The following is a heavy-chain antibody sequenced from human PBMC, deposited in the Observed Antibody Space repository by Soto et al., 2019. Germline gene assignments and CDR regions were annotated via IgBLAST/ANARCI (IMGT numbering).Heavy chain of an antibody. V-gene: IGHV4-59*01. CDR2: VSNGGGT. D-gene: IGHD1-26*01. J-gene: IGHJ4*02. Sequence: SETLSLACTVSGDSISSNYWSWFRQPPGKGLQWIGYVSNGGGTNYNPSLWSRVTISLDTSKNQVSLRLTSVTAGDTAVYFCARGSINVGAQVNDCWGQGTLVTV. CDR1: GDSISSNY. CDR3: ARGSINVGAQVNDC.